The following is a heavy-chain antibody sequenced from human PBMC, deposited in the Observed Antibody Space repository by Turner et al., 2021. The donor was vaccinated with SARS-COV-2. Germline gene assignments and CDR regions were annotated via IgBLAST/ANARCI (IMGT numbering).Heavy chain of an antibody. D-gene: IGHD3-10*01. V-gene: IGHV4-39*01. CDR2: IYYSGTT. CDR1: GGPISSSSYF. CDR3: ARQAAGQGLDY. J-gene: IGHJ4*02. Sequence: QVQLQESGPGLVKPSETLSLTCTVSGGPISSSSYFWGWIRQPPTEELEWIGSIYYSGTTYSNPSLKSRVSLSIDPSKNQFSMKLTSVTAADTALYFCARQAAGQGLDYWGRGILVTVSS.